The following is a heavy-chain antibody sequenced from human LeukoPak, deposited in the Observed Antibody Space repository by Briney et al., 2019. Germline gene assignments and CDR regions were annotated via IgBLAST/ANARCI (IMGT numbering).Heavy chain of an antibody. Sequence: SETLSLTCAVYGGSFSGYYWSWIRQPPGKGLEWIGEINHSGSTNYNPSLKSRVTISVDTSKNQFSLKLSSVTAADTAVYYCARDPWRSSWYFSRAFDIWGQGTMVTVSS. CDR2: INHSGST. V-gene: IGHV4-34*01. J-gene: IGHJ3*02. CDR3: ARDPWRSSWYFSRAFDI. CDR1: GGSFSGYY. D-gene: IGHD6-13*01.